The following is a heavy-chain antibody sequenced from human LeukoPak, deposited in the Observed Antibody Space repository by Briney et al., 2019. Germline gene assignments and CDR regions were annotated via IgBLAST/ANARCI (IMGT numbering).Heavy chain of an antibody. CDR2: ISYGGSNK. J-gene: IGHJ4*02. CDR3: ARGGELLWFGELLYKFDY. D-gene: IGHD3-10*01. Sequence: PGGSLRLSCAASGFTFSSYAMHWVRQAPGKGLEWVAVISYGGSNKYYADSVKGRFTISRDNSKNTLYLQMNSLRAEDTAVYYCARGGELLWFGELLYKFDYWGQGTLVTVSS. V-gene: IGHV3-30*04. CDR1: GFTFSSYA.